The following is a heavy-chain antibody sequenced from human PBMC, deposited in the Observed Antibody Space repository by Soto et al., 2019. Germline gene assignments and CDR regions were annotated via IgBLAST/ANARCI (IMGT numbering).Heavy chain of an antibody. CDR1: GGSISSSSYY. Sequence: PSETLSLTCTVSGGSISSSSYYWGWIRQPPGKGLEWIGSIYYSGSTYYNPSLKSRVTISVDTSKNQFSLKLSSVTAADTAVYYCARHSVIFSVGAPRWFDPWGQGTLVTVSS. CDR3: ARHSVIFSVGAPRWFDP. V-gene: IGHV4-39*01. D-gene: IGHD1-26*01. J-gene: IGHJ5*02. CDR2: IYYSGST.